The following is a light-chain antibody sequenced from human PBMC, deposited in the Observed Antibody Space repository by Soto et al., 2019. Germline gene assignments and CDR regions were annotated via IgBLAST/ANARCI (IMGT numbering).Light chain of an antibody. Sequence: EILLTQSPGTLSLSPGERATRSCRASQTIASRYLAWYQHQPGQAPRLLISRTFARAPGIPDRFSGGGSGTDFTLTISRLEREDFAVYYCQQYDTSPPTFGQGTRLEIK. J-gene: IGKJ5*01. V-gene: IGKV3-20*01. CDR3: QQYDTSPPT. CDR2: RTF. CDR1: QTIASRY.